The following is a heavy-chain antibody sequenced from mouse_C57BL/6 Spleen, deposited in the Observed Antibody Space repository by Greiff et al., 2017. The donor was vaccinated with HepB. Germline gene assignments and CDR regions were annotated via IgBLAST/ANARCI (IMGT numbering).Heavy chain of an antibody. D-gene: IGHD1-1*01. CDR2: IYPGDGDT. J-gene: IGHJ2*01. CDR3: ARGTVVAYDY. CDR1: GYAFSSSW. V-gene: IGHV1-82*01. Sequence: QVQLQQSGPELVKPGASVKISCKASGYAFSSSWMNWVKQRPGKGLEWIGRIYPGDGDTNYNGKFKGKATLTADKSSSTAYMQLSSLTSEDSAVYVCARGTVVAYDYWGQGTTLTVSS.